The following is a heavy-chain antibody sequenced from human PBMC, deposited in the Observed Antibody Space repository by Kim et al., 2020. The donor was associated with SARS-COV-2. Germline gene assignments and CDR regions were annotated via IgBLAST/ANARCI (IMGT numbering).Heavy chain of an antibody. Sequence: GGSLRLSCVASGFTFISYVMSWVRQAPGKGLEWVSGITDSGGSTYYADSVKGRFTISRDNSKNIVYLQINSLRVEDTAIYYCAKDSGPVDIVAAIDSWGQGTLVTAAS. CDR1: GFTFISYV. D-gene: IGHD5-12*01. CDR3: AKDSGPVDIVAAIDS. V-gene: IGHV3-23*01. J-gene: IGHJ4*02. CDR2: ITDSGGST.